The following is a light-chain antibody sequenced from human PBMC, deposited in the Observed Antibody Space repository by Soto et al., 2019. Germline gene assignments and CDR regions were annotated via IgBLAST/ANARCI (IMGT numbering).Light chain of an antibody. CDR3: CSYTTSNTRQIV. CDR1: SSDVGGYNY. J-gene: IGLJ1*01. V-gene: IGLV2-14*01. Sequence: SDLTQPVSVSGSPGQSTTISCTGTSSDVGGYNYVSWYQQHPGKAPKFMIYDVSNRPSGVSNRFSGSKSGNTASLTISGLQAEDEADYYCCSYTTSNTRQIVFGTGTKVT. CDR2: DVS.